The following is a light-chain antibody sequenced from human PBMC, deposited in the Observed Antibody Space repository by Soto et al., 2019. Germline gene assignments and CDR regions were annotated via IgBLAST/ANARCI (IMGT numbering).Light chain of an antibody. Sequence: EIVLTQSPATLSLSPGERATLSCRASQSVTNYVAWYQQKPGQAPRLLIYGASTRATGIPARFSGSGSGTEFTLTISSLQSEDFAVYYCQQYNNWPPLTFGGGTKVEIK. V-gene: IGKV3-15*01. CDR1: QSVTNY. J-gene: IGKJ4*01. CDR2: GAS. CDR3: QQYNNWPPLT.